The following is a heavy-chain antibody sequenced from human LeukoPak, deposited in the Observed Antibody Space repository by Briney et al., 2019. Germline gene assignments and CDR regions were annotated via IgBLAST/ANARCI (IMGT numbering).Heavy chain of an antibody. Sequence: TGRSLRLSCAAAGFTFSGYAIHWVRQAPGKGLEWVALISYDGSNKYYADSVKGRFTISRDNSKNTLYLQMNSLRTEDTAVYYCAKSYSGSYYVIDYWGQGTLVTVSS. J-gene: IGHJ4*02. CDR1: GFTFSGYA. CDR2: ISYDGSNK. V-gene: IGHV3-30-3*02. D-gene: IGHD1-26*01. CDR3: AKSYSGSYYVIDY.